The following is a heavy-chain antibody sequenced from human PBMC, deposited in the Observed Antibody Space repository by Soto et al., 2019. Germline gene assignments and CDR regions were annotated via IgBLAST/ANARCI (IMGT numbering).Heavy chain of an antibody. J-gene: IGHJ4*02. CDR3: AREEYCRGGSCYSGDSYFDY. CDR1: GYTFTSYG. D-gene: IGHD2-15*01. CDR2: ISAYNGNT. Sequence: QVQLVQSGAEVKKPGASVKVSCKASGYTFTSYGISWVRQAPGQGLEWMGWISAYNGNTNYAQKHQGRVTMTTDTSTSTAYMELRSLRSDDTAVYYCAREEYCRGGSCYSGDSYFDYWGQGTLVTVSS. V-gene: IGHV1-18*01.